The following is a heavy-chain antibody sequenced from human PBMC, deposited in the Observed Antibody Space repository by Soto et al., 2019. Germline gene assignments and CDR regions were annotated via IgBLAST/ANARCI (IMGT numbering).Heavy chain of an antibody. V-gene: IGHV4-34*01. J-gene: IGHJ6*02. CDR3: ARASAPHYYYDMDV. Sequence: SETLSLTCTVAGGAISSYYWSGIRQPPGKGLEWIGDINRSGSTHETPSLKSRVTISVDTSKNQFSLKLSSVLAADTAVYYCARASAPHYYYDMDVWGQGTTVT. D-gene: IGHD3-10*01. CDR1: GGAISSYY. CDR2: INRSGST.